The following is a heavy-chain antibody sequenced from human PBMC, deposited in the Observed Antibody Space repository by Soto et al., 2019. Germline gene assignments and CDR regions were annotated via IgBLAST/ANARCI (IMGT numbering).Heavy chain of an antibody. D-gene: IGHD6-13*01. CDR3: ARNSDHFDS. CDR2: ISSSSRTI. V-gene: IGHV3-48*04. CDR1: GSTFSRYS. J-gene: IGHJ5*01. Sequence: HHGGSLRLSCEASGSTFSRYSMNWARQAPGKGLEWVSYISSSSRTIFYADSVRGRFTISRDNAENLVYLQMDSLRAEDTALYYCARNSDHFDSWGQGTLVTVSS.